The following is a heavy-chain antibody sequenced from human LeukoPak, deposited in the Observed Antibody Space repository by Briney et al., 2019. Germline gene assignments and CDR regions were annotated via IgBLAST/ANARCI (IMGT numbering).Heavy chain of an antibody. J-gene: IGHJ4*02. Sequence: GESLKISCKGSGYSFTSYWIGWVRQMPGKGLEWMGIIYPGDSDTRYSPSFQGQVTISADKSISTAYLQWSSLKASDTAMYYCARRSLVGSGSYYSYYFDYWGQGTLVTVSS. CDR3: ARRSLVGSGSYYSYYFDY. D-gene: IGHD3-10*01. CDR1: GYSFTSYW. CDR2: IYPGDSDT. V-gene: IGHV5-51*01.